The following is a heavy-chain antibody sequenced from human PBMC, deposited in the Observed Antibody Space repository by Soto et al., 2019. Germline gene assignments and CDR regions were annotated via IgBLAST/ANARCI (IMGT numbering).Heavy chain of an antibody. V-gene: IGHV1-69*02. D-gene: IGHD6-6*01. CDR3: ATPASIAALSVDAFDI. CDR2: IIPILGIA. Sequence: ASVKVSCKASGGTFSSYTISWVRQAPGQGLEWMGRIIPILGIANYAQKFQGRVTITADKSTSTAYMELSSLRSEDTAVYYCATPASIAALSVDAFDIWGQGTMVTVSS. J-gene: IGHJ3*02. CDR1: GGTFSSYT.